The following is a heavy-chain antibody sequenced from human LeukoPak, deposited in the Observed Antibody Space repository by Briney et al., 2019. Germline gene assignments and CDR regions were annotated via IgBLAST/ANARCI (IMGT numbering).Heavy chain of an antibody. Sequence: GGSLRLSCAASGFIFSSYGMHWVRQAPGKGLEWVAVIWYDGSNKQYADSVKGRFTISRDNSKNTLYLEMNSLRAEDTAVYYCAKRIQLWLYFDYWGQGSLVTVSS. CDR3: AKRIQLWLYFDY. CDR1: GFIFSSYG. V-gene: IGHV3-33*06. CDR2: IWYDGSNK. J-gene: IGHJ4*02. D-gene: IGHD5-18*01.